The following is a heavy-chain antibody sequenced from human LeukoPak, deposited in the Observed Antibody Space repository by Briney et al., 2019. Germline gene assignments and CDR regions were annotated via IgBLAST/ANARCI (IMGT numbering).Heavy chain of an antibody. J-gene: IGHJ4*02. V-gene: IGHV4-34*01. CDR2: INHSGST. Sequence: SETLSLTCAVYGGSFSGYYWSWIRQPPGKGLEWIGEINHSGSTNYNPSLKSRVTISVDKSKNQFSVKLSSVTAADTDVYYCARGGLLGVVVAATNPGIDYWGQGTLVTVSS. CDR1: GGSFSGYY. CDR3: ARGGLLGVVVAATNPGIDY. D-gene: IGHD2-15*01.